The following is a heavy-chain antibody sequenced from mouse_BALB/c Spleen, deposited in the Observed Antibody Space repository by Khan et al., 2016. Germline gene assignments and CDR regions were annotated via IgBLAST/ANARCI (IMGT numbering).Heavy chain of an antibody. V-gene: IGHV1-22*01. CDR2: SNPNIGGT. CDR3: VRGRFAY. Sequence: VQLQQSGPELVRPGTSVKISCKTSGYTFTDYTIHWVKQGHGKSLEWIGRSNPNIGGTCYNQKFTDKATLTLDKSSSTAYMDLRSLTSEDSAVYYCVRGRFAYWGQGTLVTVSA. J-gene: IGHJ3*01. CDR1: GYTFTDYT.